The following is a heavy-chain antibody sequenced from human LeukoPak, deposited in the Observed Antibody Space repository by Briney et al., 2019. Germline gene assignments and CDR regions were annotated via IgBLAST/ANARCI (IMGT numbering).Heavy chain of an antibody. D-gene: IGHD2-15*01. Sequence: SETLSLTCTVSGGSISSYYWSWIRQPAGKGLEWIGRIYTSGSTNYNPSLKSRVTISVDKSKNQFSLKLSSVTAADTAVYYRARGYIVGPQVPNWFDPWGQGTLVTVSS. CDR1: GGSISSYY. CDR3: ARGYIVGPQVPNWFDP. V-gene: IGHV4-4*07. CDR2: IYTSGST. J-gene: IGHJ5*02.